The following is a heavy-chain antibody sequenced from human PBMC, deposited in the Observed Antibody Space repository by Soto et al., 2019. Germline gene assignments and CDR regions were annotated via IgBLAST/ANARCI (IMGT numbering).Heavy chain of an antibody. CDR1: DGSVNTGNYY. Sequence: QVQLQESGPGLVKPSETLSLTCSVSDGSVNTGNYYWSWIRQPPGKGLEWIGHIYYFGTTNYNPSLKSLVTISVDTSKNQFSLKVASVTAADTAVYFCAREEKQLSRYGGDFDYWGQGILVTVSS. D-gene: IGHD3-16*01. J-gene: IGHJ4*02. CDR2: IYYFGTT. V-gene: IGHV4-61*01. CDR3: AREEKQLSRYGGDFDY.